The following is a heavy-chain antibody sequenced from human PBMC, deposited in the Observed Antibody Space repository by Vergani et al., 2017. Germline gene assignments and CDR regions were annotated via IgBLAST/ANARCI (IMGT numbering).Heavy chain of an antibody. V-gene: IGHV1-3*01. CDR1: GYTFTSYA. D-gene: IGHD1-20*01. Sequence: QVQLVQSGAEVKKPGASVKVSCKASGYTFTSYAMHWVRQAPGQRLEWMGWINAGNGNTKYSQKFQGRVTITRDTSASTAYMELSSLRSEDTAVYYCAADRSQGYNWNERAFDIWGQGTMVTVSS. CDR2: INAGNGNT. CDR3: AADRSQGYNWNERAFDI. J-gene: IGHJ3*02.